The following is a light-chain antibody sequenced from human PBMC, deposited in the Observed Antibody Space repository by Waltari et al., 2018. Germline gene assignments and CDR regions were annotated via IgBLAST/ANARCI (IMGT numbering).Light chain of an antibody. CDR1: QTVFYSSNKMND. J-gene: IGKJ1*01. V-gene: IGKV4-1*01. CDR3: QQYYGDPRT. Sequence: DFVMNQFPDALSVSLGERATINCMSSQTVFYSSNKMNDLRWDQQRAGQPPKLLIYWASVRASGVPDRFSGSGSGTDFTLTITNLQAEDLAVYYCQQYYGDPRTFGQGTKVEIK. CDR2: WAS.